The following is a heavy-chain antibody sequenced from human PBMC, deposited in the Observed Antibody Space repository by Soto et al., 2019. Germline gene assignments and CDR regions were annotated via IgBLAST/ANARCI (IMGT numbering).Heavy chain of an antibody. Sequence: ASVKVSCKASGFTFTSSAVQWVRQARGQRLEWIGWIVVGSGNTNYAQKFQERVTITRDMSTSTAYMELSSLRSEDTAVYYCAAAHCISTSCSGNYYYYYGMEVWGQGTTVTVSS. V-gene: IGHV1-58*01. J-gene: IGHJ6*02. CDR1: GFTFTSSA. CDR3: AAAHCISTSCSGNYYYYYGMEV. D-gene: IGHD2-2*01. CDR2: IVVGSGNT.